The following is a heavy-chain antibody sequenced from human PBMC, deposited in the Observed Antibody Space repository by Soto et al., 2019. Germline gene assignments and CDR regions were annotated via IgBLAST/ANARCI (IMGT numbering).Heavy chain of an antibody. J-gene: IGHJ4*02. Sequence: PSETLSLTCSISGGSISDYQWNWFRQPPGKGLEWIGYIYHSGRTNYNPSLNSRVTISLDTSAKQFSLRLRSVTAADTAVYYCARRRGLGEIPPYFDDWGPGALVNVSS. CDR3: ARRRGLGEIPPYFDD. D-gene: IGHD3-16*01. CDR1: GGSISDYQ. V-gene: IGHV4-59*01. CDR2: IYHSGRT.